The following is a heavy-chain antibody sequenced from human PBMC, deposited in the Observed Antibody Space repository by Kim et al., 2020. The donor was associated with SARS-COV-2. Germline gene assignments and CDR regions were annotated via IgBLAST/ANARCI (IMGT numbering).Heavy chain of an antibody. J-gene: IGHJ4*02. CDR3: AKDPYYDFWSGYYYDY. V-gene: IGHV3-23*01. Sequence: SVKGRFTISREHSKNTLYLQMNSLRAEDTAVYYCAKDPYYDFWSGYYYDYWGQGTLVTVSS. D-gene: IGHD3-3*01.